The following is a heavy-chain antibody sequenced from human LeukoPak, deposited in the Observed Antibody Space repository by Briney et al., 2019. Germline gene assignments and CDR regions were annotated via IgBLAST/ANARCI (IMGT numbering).Heavy chain of an antibody. Sequence: GGSLRLSCAASGFTFSNSAMNWVRQVAGGGLEWVSSIDYDSSNIYYAASVRGRFTVSRDNARNSVYLQMNSLRVEHTAVYSCARDPLRYLRVGHYDYWGQGTLVAVSS. CDR1: GFTFSNSA. D-gene: IGHD3-9*01. CDR3: ARDPLRYLRVGHYDY. J-gene: IGHJ4*02. CDR2: IDYDSSNI. V-gene: IGHV3-21*01.